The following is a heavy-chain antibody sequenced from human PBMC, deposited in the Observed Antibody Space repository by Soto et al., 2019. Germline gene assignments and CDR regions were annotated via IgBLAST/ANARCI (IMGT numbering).Heavy chain of an antibody. D-gene: IGHD2-21*01. Sequence: SETLSLTCTVSGGSINSYWWSWIRQPAGKGLEWIGRVYSSGTTDYNPSLNSRATMSVETSKGQFSLKLSSVTAADTAVYYCARDIASYAYGEGYWGQGIQVTVSS. J-gene: IGHJ4*02. V-gene: IGHV4-4*07. CDR3: ARDIASYAYGEGY. CDR1: GGSINSYW. CDR2: VYSSGTT.